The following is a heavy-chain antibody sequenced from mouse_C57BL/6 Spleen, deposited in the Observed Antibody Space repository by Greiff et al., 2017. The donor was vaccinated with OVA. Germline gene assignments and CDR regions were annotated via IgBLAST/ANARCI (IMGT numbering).Heavy chain of an antibody. D-gene: IGHD4-1*01. J-gene: IGHJ2*01. V-gene: IGHV5-6*01. CDR3: ARHELYFDY. Sequence: EVQRVESGGDLVKPGGSLKLSCAASGFTFSSYGMSWVRQTPDKRLEWVATISSGGSYTYYPDSVKGRFTISRDNAKNTLYLQMSSLKSEDTAMYYCARHELYFDYWGQGTTLTVSS. CDR1: GFTFSSYG. CDR2: ISSGGSYT.